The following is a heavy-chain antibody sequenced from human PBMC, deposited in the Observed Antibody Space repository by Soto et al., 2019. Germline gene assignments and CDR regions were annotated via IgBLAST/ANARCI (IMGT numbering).Heavy chain of an antibody. CDR2: ISSSASYM. CDR3: ARECVDTVTSITIPFDY. Sequence: RVGSLRLSCATSGFTFSRCDMNWVRQAPGNGLEWVSFISSSASYMYYADSVKGRFTISRDNSKKSLYLQMNSLRADDTAVYYCARECVDTVTSITIPFDYWGQGALVTVSS. D-gene: IGHD5-12*01. V-gene: IGHV3-21*01. CDR1: GFTFSRCD. J-gene: IGHJ4*02.